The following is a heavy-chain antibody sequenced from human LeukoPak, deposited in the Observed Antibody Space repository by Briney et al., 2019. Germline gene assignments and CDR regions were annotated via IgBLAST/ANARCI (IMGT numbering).Heavy chain of an antibody. CDR2: IHSSGSS. Sequence: SETLSLTCSISGGSVSGYYWIWIRQPAGKGLEWIGRIHSSGSSNYNPSLKSRVTLSVDTSKNQFSLKLSSVTAADTAVYYCARSRGWLQSHPLGYWGQGTLVTVSS. D-gene: IGHD5-24*01. V-gene: IGHV4-4*07. CDR1: GGSVSGYY. J-gene: IGHJ4*02. CDR3: ARSRGWLQSHPLGY.